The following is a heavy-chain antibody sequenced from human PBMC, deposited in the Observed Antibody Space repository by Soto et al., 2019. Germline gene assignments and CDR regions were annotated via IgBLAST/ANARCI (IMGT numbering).Heavy chain of an antibody. V-gene: IGHV3-23*01. D-gene: IGHD6-13*01. CDR1: GFNKSIYA. J-gene: IGHJ4*02. CDR2: IGGRVGSS. Sequence: EVQILESGGGLVQPGGSLRLSCAASGFNKSIYAMNWVRQAPGKGLEWVSGIGGRVGSSYYEDSVMGRFTISRDKSKNTMYLQMNSLRAEATAVYYCATVGGSSWREGLDYWGQGTEVTVSS. CDR3: ATVGGSSWREGLDY.